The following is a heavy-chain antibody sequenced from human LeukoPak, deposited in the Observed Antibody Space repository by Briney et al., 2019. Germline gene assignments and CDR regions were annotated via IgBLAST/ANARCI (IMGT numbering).Heavy chain of an antibody. Sequence: ASVKVSCKASGYTFTSYGISWVRQAPGQGLEWMGWINAYNGNTNYAQKLQGRVTMTTDTSTSTAYMELRSLRSDDTAVYYCARDALNYYDSSGYSYWGQGTLVTVSS. D-gene: IGHD3-22*01. CDR1: GYTFTSYG. CDR2: INAYNGNT. V-gene: IGHV1-18*01. J-gene: IGHJ4*02. CDR3: ARDALNYYDSSGYSY.